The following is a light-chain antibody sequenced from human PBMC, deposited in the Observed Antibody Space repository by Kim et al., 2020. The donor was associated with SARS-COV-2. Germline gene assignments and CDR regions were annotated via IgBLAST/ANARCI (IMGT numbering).Light chain of an antibody. CDR1: QSVSNH. Sequence: EIVMTQSPATLSVSAGERATLSCRASQSVSNHLAWYQQRPGQAPRLLIYGVSTRATGIPARFSGSGSGTEFTLIISSLQSEDFAVYYCQQYHDWPPYTFGQGTKLEI. V-gene: IGKV3-15*01. CDR2: GVS. CDR3: QQYHDWPPYT. J-gene: IGKJ2*01.